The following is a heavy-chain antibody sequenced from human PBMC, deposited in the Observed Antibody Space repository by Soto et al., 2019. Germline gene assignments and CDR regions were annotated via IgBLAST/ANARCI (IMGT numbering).Heavy chain of an antibody. V-gene: IGHV5-51*01. CDR3: ARPRGYCSGGSCYPMHAFDI. Sequence: GESLKISCKGSGYSFTSYWIGWVRQMPGKGLEWMGIIYPGDSDTRYSPSFQGQVTISADKSISTAYLQWSSLKASDTAMYYCARPRGYCSGGSCYPMHAFDIWGQGTMVTVS. D-gene: IGHD2-15*01. J-gene: IGHJ3*02. CDR2: IYPGDSDT. CDR1: GYSFTSYW.